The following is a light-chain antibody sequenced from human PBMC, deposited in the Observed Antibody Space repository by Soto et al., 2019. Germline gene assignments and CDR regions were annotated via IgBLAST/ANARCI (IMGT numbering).Light chain of an antibody. CDR2: DAS. V-gene: IGKV3-20*01. CDR1: QSVSNNY. Sequence: EIVLTQSPGTLSLSPGERATLSCRASQSVSNNYLAWYQQKPGQAPRLLIYDASSRATGIPDRFSGGGSRTDFTLTISRLEPDDFATYYCQQYNSFSGTFGGGTKVEIK. CDR3: QQYNSFSGT. J-gene: IGKJ4*01.